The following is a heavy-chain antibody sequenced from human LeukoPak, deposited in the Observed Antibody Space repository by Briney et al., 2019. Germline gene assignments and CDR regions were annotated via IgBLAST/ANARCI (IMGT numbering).Heavy chain of an antibody. Sequence: GESLEIHCKGSGYSFTSYWIGWVRQMPGKGLEWMGIIYPGDSDTRYSPSFQGQVTISADKSISTAYLQWSSLKASDTAMYYCARRYYYGSGSYYFGYWGQGTLVTVSS. CDR3: ARRYYYGSGSYYFGY. D-gene: IGHD3-10*01. V-gene: IGHV5-51*01. J-gene: IGHJ4*02. CDR1: GYSFTSYW. CDR2: IYPGDSDT.